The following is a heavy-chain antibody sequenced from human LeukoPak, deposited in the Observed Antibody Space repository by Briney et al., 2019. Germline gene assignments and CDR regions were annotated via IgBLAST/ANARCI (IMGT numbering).Heavy chain of an antibody. CDR1: GCTFTGYY. J-gene: IGHJ2*01. CDR3: ARDWGGYSGYDSPYWYFDL. V-gene: IGHV1-2*02. Sequence: ASVKVSCKASGCTFTGYYMHWVRQAPGQGLEWMGWINPNSGGTNYAQKFQGRVTMTRDTSISTAYMELSRLRSDDTAVYYCARDWGGYSGYDSPYWYFDLWGRGTLVTVSS. CDR2: INPNSGGT. D-gene: IGHD5-12*01.